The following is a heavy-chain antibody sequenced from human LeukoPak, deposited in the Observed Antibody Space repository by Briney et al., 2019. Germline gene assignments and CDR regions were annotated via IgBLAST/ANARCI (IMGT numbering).Heavy chain of an antibody. J-gene: IGHJ4*02. Sequence: GGSLRLSCAASGFTFSSYAMHWVRQAPGKGLEWVAVISYDGSNKYYADSVKGRFTISRDNSKNTLYLQMNSLRAEDTAAYYCARAPWIQLWSRTRDFDDYWGQGTLVTVSS. V-gene: IGHV3-30*04. CDR2: ISYDGSNK. D-gene: IGHD5-18*01. CDR1: GFTFSSYA. CDR3: ARAPWIQLWSRTRDFDDY.